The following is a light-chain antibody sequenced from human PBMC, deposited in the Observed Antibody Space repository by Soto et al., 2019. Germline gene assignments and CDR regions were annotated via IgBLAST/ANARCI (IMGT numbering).Light chain of an antibody. J-gene: IGKJ2*01. Sequence: DIQMTQSPSSLSASVGDRVTISCRASQSIGTYLNWYQFKPGKAPKLLIYSASSLQSGVPSRFSGSGSATDFTLTISSLQPGDFATYYCQQSSSTPHTFGQGTKVEMK. V-gene: IGKV1-39*01. CDR2: SAS. CDR3: QQSSSTPHT. CDR1: QSIGTY.